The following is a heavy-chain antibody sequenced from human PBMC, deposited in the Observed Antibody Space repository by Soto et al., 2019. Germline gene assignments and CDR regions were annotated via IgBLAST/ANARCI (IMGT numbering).Heavy chain of an antibody. Sequence: ASVKVSCKASGHTFTGYYMHWVRQAPGQGLEWMGWINPNSGGTNYAQKFQGWVTMTRDTSISTAYMELSRLRSDDTAVYYCARNHDYGDYTAFDIWGQGTMVTVSS. V-gene: IGHV1-2*04. CDR1: GHTFTGYY. CDR2: INPNSGGT. CDR3: ARNHDYGDYTAFDI. J-gene: IGHJ3*02. D-gene: IGHD4-17*01.